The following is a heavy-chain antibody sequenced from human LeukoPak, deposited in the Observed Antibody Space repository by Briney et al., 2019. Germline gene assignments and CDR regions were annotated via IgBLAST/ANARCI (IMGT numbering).Heavy chain of an antibody. Sequence: ASVKVSCKASGYTFPSYFMHWVRQAPGQGLEWMGIINPTGGSTTYAQKFQGRVTITADESTSTAYMELSSLRSEDTAVYYCARVVVRGVPTPTRDYYYGMDVRGQGTTVTVSS. V-gene: IGHV1-46*01. CDR2: INPTGGST. J-gene: IGHJ6*02. CDR1: GYTFPSYF. D-gene: IGHD3-10*01. CDR3: ARVVVRGVPTPTRDYYYGMDV.